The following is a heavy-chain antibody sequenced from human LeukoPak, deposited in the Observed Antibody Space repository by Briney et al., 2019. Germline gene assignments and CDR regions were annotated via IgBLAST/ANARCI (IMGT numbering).Heavy chain of an antibody. V-gene: IGHV3-15*01. J-gene: IGHJ4*02. Sequence: GGSLRLSCAASGFTFRNAWMSWVRQAPGKGLEWVGRIKSKTDGGTTDYAAPVKGRFTISRDDSKDTLSLQMSSLKTDDTAVYYCTTGPIQLWDVVDYWGQGTLVTVSS. CDR1: GFTFRNAW. CDR2: IKSKTDGGTT. CDR3: TTGPIQLWDVVDY. D-gene: IGHD5-18*01.